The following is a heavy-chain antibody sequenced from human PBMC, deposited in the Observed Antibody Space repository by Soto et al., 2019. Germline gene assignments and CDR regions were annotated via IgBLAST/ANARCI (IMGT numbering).Heavy chain of an antibody. D-gene: IGHD3-10*01. J-gene: IGHJ5*02. V-gene: IGHV4-39*01. Sequence: TSETLSLTCTVAGASVGDISDFWVWLRQPPGKGLEWIGSIYYSGNTYYSPSLKSRVTISVDTSKNQFSLKLNSLTASDTAVYSCARGGSGTWQWFDPWGQGTLVTVSS. CDR3: ARGGSGTWQWFDP. CDR1: GASVGDISDF. CDR2: IYYSGNT.